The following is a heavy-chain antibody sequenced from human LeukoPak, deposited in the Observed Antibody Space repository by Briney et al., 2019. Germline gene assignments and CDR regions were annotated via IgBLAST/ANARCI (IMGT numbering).Heavy chain of an antibody. CDR3: ARAQIFWSGYYIDY. J-gene: IGHJ4*02. V-gene: IGHV3-74*01. CDR2: INTDGSST. CDR1: GFTFSSYW. Sequence: GGSLRLSCAASGFTFSSYWMHWVRQAPGKGLVWVSRINTDGSSTSYADSVKGRFTISRDNAKNTLYLQMNSLRAEDTAVYYCARAQIFWSGYYIDYWGQGTLVTVSS. D-gene: IGHD3-3*01.